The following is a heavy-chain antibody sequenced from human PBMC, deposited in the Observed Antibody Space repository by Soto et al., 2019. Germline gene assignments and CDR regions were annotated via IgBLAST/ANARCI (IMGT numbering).Heavy chain of an antibody. CDR3: TRDRGAGTFTGYDY. CDR2: IYHSGGT. D-gene: IGHD6-19*01. J-gene: IGHJ4*02. CDR1: GGSITSNNW. Sequence: QVQLHESGPGLVQPSGTLSLTCAVSGGSITSNNWWTWVRQPPGKGLEWIGEIYHSGGTNYNPSLKTRLPLSIDKSTHQSSPKLTSVTAADTAVYYCTRDRGAGTFTGYDYWGQGLFVTVSS. V-gene: IGHV4-4*02.